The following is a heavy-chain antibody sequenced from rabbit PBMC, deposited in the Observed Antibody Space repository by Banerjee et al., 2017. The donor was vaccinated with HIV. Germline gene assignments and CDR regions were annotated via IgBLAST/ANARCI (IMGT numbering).Heavy chain of an antibody. V-gene: IGHV1S40*01. D-gene: IGHD8-1*01. Sequence: QSLEESGGDLVKPDGSLTLTCTASGFSFSSSYYMCWVRQAPGKGLEWIACIYAGSSGNTYYASWAKGRFTVSKTSSTTVTLQMTSLTDADTATYFCANHPNTDTYYTLWGQGTLVT. CDR2: IYAGSSGNT. CDR3: ANHPNTDTYYTL. J-gene: IGHJ4*01. CDR1: GFSFSSSYY.